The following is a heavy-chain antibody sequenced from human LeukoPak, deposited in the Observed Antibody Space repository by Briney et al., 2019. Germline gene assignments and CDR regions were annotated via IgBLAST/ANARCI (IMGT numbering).Heavy chain of an antibody. Sequence: SGGSLRLSCAASGFTFSRNNMNWVRQAPGKGLEWVSSISSSSSYIYYADSVKGRFTISRDNAKNSLYLQMNSLRAEDTAVYYCARRPFGSSGWYADYWGQGTLVTVSS. V-gene: IGHV3-21*04. CDR2: ISSSSSYI. CDR1: GFTFSRNN. D-gene: IGHD6-19*01. J-gene: IGHJ4*02. CDR3: ARRPFGSSGWYADY.